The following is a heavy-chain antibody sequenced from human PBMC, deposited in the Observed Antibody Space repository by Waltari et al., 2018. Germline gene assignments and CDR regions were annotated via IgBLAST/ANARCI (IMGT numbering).Heavy chain of an antibody. D-gene: IGHD2-8*02. CDR1: GGSFSGYY. V-gene: IGHV4-34*02. Sequence: QVQLQQWGAGLLQPSETLSLPCAVSGGSFSGYYWGWIRQPPGKGLEWIGEINHNGNINRNPSLRSRVTMLVDTSRSQVSPKMNSVTAADTAVYYCVRLEDCTGPGGNCYSGDSFAMDVWGQGTTVTVSS. CDR2: INHNGNI. CDR3: VRLEDCTGPGGNCYSGDSFAMDV. J-gene: IGHJ6*02.